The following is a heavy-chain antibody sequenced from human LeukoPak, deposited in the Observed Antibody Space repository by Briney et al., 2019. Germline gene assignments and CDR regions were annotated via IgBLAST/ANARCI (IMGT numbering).Heavy chain of an antibody. Sequence: GGSLRLSCAASGFTFSSYAMTWVRQAPGKGLEWVSAISGSGGSTYYADSVKGRFTISRDNAKNSLYLQMNSLRAEDTAVYYCARVGVIDYWGQGTLVTVSS. CDR2: ISGSGGST. CDR3: ARVGVIDY. V-gene: IGHV3-23*01. CDR1: GFTFSSYA. J-gene: IGHJ4*02. D-gene: IGHD2-21*01.